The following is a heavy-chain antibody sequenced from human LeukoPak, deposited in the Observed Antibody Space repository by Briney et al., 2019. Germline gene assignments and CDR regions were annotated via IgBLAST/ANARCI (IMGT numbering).Heavy chain of an antibody. D-gene: IGHD4-17*01. CDR2: INGDGSST. V-gene: IGHV3-74*01. J-gene: IGHJ4*02. Sequence: GGSLRLSCAASGFAFNTYWMHWVRQAPGKGLVWVSRINGDGSSTSYGDSVRGRFTISRDNAKNTLYLQMNSLRAEDTAVYYCARDIQYTVTPDSWGQGTLVTVSS. CDR1: GFAFNTYW. CDR3: ARDIQYTVTPDS.